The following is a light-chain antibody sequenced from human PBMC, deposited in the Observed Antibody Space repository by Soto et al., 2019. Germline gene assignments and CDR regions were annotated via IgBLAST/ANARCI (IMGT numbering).Light chain of an antibody. V-gene: IGKV1-5*01. CDR1: QSISSW. Sequence: DIQMTQSPSTLSASVGDRVTITCRASQSISSWLAWYQQKPGKAPKLLIYDASSLESGVASRFSGSGSGTEFSLTISSLQPDDFAAYYCQQYNSYLPWTFGQGPKVEIK. CDR3: QQYNSYLPWT. J-gene: IGKJ1*01. CDR2: DAS.